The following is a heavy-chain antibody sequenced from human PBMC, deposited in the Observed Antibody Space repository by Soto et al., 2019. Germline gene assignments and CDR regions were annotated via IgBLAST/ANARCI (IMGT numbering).Heavy chain of an antibody. CDR3: ARGVHDFLRGQTWYLDY. J-gene: IGHJ4*02. Sequence: SETLSLTCTVSGGSISSYYWSWIRQPPGKGLEWIGYIYYSGSTNYNPSLKSRVTISVDTSKNQFSLKLSSVTAADTAVYYCARGVHDFLRGQTWYLDYWGQGTLVTLSS. V-gene: IGHV4-59*01. D-gene: IGHD3-3*01. CDR1: GGSISSYY. CDR2: IYYSGST.